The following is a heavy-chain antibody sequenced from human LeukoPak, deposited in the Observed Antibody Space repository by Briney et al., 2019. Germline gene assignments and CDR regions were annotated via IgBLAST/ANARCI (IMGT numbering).Heavy chain of an antibody. Sequence: GGSLRLSCEVSGITFSTYWMTWVRQAPGKGLEWVANIKTDGSEKYYVDSVKGRFTISRDNSKNTLYLQMNSLRAEDTAVYYCAKDSKQQEGFDYWGQGTLVTVSS. J-gene: IGHJ4*02. D-gene: IGHD6-13*01. CDR2: IKTDGSEK. V-gene: IGHV3-7*01. CDR1: GITFSTYW. CDR3: AKDSKQQEGFDY.